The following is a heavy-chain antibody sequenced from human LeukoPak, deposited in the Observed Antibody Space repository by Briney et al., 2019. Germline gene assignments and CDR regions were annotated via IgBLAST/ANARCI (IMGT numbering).Heavy chain of an antibody. Sequence: SETLSLTCTVSGDSISSNEYYWGWIRQPPGKGLEWIGNILHSGNTFYHPSLKSRITIAVDTSKNQFSLKLTSVTAADTAVYYCSRYIRRRPQFDYWGQGTLVTVSS. CDR2: ILHSGNT. CDR1: GDSISSNEYY. CDR3: SRYIRRRPQFDY. V-gene: IGHV4-39*01. J-gene: IGHJ4*02.